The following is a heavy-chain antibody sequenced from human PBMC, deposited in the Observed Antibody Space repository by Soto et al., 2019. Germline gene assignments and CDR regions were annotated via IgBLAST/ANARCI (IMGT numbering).Heavy chain of an antibody. J-gene: IGHJ4*02. V-gene: IGHV4-30-2*02. D-gene: IGHD4-17*01. Sequence: SETLSLTCEVSSGSVSSGGYSWSWIRQPPGKGLEWIGSIFNTGSTVYNPTLKSRVTISVDTSKNQFSLKLSSVTAADTAVYYCARSNGDYGEYWSQGTLVTVSS. CDR2: IFNTGST. CDR1: SGSVSSGGYS. CDR3: ARSNGDYGEY.